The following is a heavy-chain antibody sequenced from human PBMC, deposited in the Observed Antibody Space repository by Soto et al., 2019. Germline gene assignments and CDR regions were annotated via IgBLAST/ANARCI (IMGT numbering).Heavy chain of an antibody. CDR2: IYYSGST. D-gene: IGHD4-4*01. Sequence: SETLSLTCTVSGGSISSGGYYWSRIRQHPGKGLEWIGYIYYSGSTYYNPSLKSRVTISVDTSKNQFSLKLSSVTAADTAVYYCASNSFYYYYGMDVWGQGTTVTVSS. J-gene: IGHJ6*02. V-gene: IGHV4-31*03. CDR1: GGSISSGGYY. CDR3: ASNSFYYYYGMDV.